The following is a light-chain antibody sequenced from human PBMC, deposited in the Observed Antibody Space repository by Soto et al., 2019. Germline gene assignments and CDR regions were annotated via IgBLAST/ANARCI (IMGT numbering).Light chain of an antibody. CDR1: QSVGSN. V-gene: IGKV3-15*01. CDR2: DAS. J-gene: IGKJ2*01. Sequence: ELVMTQSPATLSVSPGERATLFCRASQSVGSNVAWYQQKPGQPPRLLIYDASTRDTGIPARFSGSGSGTEFTLTISSLQSEDFAVYYCQQYNNWPPLYTFGQGTKLEIK. CDR3: QQYNNWPPLYT.